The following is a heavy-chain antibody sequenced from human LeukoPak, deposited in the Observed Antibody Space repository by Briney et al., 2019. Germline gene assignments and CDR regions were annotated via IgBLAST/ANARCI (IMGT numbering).Heavy chain of an antibody. CDR2: INPNSGGT. J-gene: IGHJ5*02. CDR1: GYTFTGYY. D-gene: IGHD7-27*01. Sequence: ASVKVSCKASGYTFTGYYMHWVRQAPGQGLEWMGWINPNSGGTNYAQKFQGRVTMTRDTSISTAYMELSRLRSDDTAVYYGARDALRNRHWGAWFDPWGQGTLVTVSS. CDR3: ARDALRNRHWGAWFDP. V-gene: IGHV1-2*02.